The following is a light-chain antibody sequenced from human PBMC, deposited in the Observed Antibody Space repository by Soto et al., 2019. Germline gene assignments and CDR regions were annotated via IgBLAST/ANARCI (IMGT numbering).Light chain of an antibody. CDR1: SGDVGGYNF. V-gene: IGLV2-14*01. J-gene: IGLJ2*01. Sequence: QSALTQPASVSGSPGQSITISCTGTSGDVGGYNFVSWYQQHPGRAPKLLIYDFNDRPSGVSNRFSGSKSGNTASLIISGLQAEDDADYYCSSYTSSRTVIFGVGTQLTVL. CDR2: DFN. CDR3: SSYTSSRTVI.